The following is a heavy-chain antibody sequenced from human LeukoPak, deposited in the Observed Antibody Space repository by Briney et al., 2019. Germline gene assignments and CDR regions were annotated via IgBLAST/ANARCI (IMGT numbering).Heavy chain of an antibody. V-gene: IGHV3-23*01. D-gene: IGHD3-16*01. CDR1: GFTFSSYA. Sequence: GGSLRLSCAASGFTFSSYAMSWVRQAPGKGLEWVSAISDSGGSTYYADSVKGRFTISRDNSKNTLYLQMNSLRAEDTAVYYCAKDFGDTYDYVWGLNWFDPWGQGTLVTVSS. CDR2: ISDSGGST. J-gene: IGHJ5*02. CDR3: AKDFGDTYDYVWGLNWFDP.